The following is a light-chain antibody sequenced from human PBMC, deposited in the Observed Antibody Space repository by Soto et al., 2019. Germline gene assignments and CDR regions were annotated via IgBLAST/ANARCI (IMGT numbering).Light chain of an antibody. Sequence: EIVLTQSPCTLSLSPGERATLSCRSSQSVSSSYLAWYQHKPGQAPRLLIYDVSSRATGIPDRFSGSGSGTDFTLTISRLEPEDFAVYYCQQYGSSPTFGQGTKVEIK. CDR2: DVS. CDR3: QQYGSSPT. V-gene: IGKV3-20*01. J-gene: IGKJ1*01. CDR1: QSVSSSY.